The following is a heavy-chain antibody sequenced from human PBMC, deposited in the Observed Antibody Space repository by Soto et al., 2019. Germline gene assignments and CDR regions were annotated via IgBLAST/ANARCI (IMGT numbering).Heavy chain of an antibody. D-gene: IGHD3-3*01. CDR2: ISSSGSTI. CDR3: ARERGYDFWSGYPGYYGMDV. J-gene: IGHJ6*02. CDR1: GFTFSSYE. Sequence: GGSLRLSCAASGFTFSSYEMNWVRQAPGKGLEWVSYISSSGSTIYCADSVKGRFTISRDNDKNSLYLQMNSLRAEDTAVYYCARERGYDFWSGYPGYYGMDVWGQGTTVTVSS. V-gene: IGHV3-48*03.